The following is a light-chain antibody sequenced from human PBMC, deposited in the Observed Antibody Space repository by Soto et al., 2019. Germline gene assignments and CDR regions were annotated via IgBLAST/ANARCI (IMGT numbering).Light chain of an antibody. Sequence: EIVLTQSPDTLSLSPGEGATLSCRASQSVSSYLAWYQQKPGQAPRLLIYDASNRATGIPARFSGSGSGTDFTLTISSLEPEDFAVYYCQQRSNWPPTFGQGTMVDIK. CDR3: QQRSNWPPT. J-gene: IGKJ1*01. V-gene: IGKV3-11*01. CDR2: DAS. CDR1: QSVSSY.